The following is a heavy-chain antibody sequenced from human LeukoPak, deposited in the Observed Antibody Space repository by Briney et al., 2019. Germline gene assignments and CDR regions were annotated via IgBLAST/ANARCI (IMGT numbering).Heavy chain of an antibody. CDR1: GYTFTSYY. Sequence: ASVKVSCKASGYTFTSYYMHWVRQAPGQGLEWMGIINPSGGSTSYARKFQGRVTMTRDTSTSTVYMELSSLRSEDTAVYYCARVAAAGTPFYWFDPWGQGTLVTVSS. J-gene: IGHJ5*02. D-gene: IGHD6-13*01. CDR2: INPSGGST. V-gene: IGHV1-46*01. CDR3: ARVAAAGTPFYWFDP.